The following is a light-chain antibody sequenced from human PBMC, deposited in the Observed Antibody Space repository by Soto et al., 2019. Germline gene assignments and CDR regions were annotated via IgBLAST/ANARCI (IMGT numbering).Light chain of an antibody. CDR3: QQYVSSQT. J-gene: IGKJ1*01. CDR2: GAS. Sequence: EIVLTQSPGTLSLSPWERATLSCRASQSVSSSYLAWYQQKPGQAPRLLIYGASSRATGIPDRFSGSGSGTDFALIISRLEPEEFEWYYLQQYVSSQTFGQGTKVEIK. CDR1: QSVSSSY. V-gene: IGKV3-20*01.